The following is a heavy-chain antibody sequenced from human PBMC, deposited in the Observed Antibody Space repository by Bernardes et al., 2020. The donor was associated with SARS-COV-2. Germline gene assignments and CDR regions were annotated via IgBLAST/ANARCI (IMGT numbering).Heavy chain of an antibody. CDR1: GFTFKDFW. CDR3: ARAWMGRGTADY. Sequence: GGALRRSRAASGFTFKDFWMHWVRQAPGEGGGWGSLIRADGNALSYADSVKGRFTVSRDNAKNTLYLQMNSLRPEDTGVYYCARAWMGRGTADYWGQGTLVTVSS. CDR2: IRADGNAL. D-gene: IGHD3-10*01. J-gene: IGHJ4*02. V-gene: IGHV3-74*01.